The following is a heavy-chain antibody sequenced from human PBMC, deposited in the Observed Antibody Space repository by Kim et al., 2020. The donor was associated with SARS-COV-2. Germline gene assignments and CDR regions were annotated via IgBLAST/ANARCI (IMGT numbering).Heavy chain of an antibody. CDR1: GYTFTSYY. CDR3: AIKNGGDRYFGGRGYYYYGMDV. CDR2: INPSGGST. J-gene: IGHJ6*02. Sequence: ASVKVSCKASGYTFTSYYMHWVRQAPGQGLEWMGIINPSGGSTSYAQKFQGRVTMTRDTSTSTVYMELSSLRSEDTAVYYCAIKNGGDRYFGGRGYYYYGMDVWGQGTTVTVSS. D-gene: IGHD3-9*01. V-gene: IGHV1-46*01.